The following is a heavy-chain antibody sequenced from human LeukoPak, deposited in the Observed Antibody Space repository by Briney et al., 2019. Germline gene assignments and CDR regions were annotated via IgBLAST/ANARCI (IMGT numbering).Heavy chain of an antibody. CDR1: GFTFTSSA. V-gene: IGHV1-58*02. D-gene: IGHD3-22*01. CDR2: IVVGSGNT. J-gene: IGHJ4*02. CDR3: AAEYYDSNGYYLAY. Sequence: SVKVSCKASGFTFTSSAMQWVRQARGQRLEWIGWIVVGSGNTNYAQKFQERVTITRDMSISTAYMELSSLRSEDTVVYYCAAEYYDSNGYYLAYWGQGTLVTVSS.